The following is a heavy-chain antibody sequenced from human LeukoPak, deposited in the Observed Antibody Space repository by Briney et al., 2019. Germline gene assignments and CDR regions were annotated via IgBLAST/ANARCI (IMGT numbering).Heavy chain of an antibody. V-gene: IGHV4-39*01. CDR2: FYYNGST. J-gene: IGHJ4*02. CDR3: ARHGMATIIN. CDR1: GGSISWTSYY. D-gene: IGHD5-24*01. Sequence: KSSETLSLTCTVSGGSISWTSYYWGWIRQPPGKGLELIGSFYYNGSTYYSPSLKSRATISAETSKNRFSLKLSSVTAADTAVFYCARHGMATIINWGQGTLVTVSS.